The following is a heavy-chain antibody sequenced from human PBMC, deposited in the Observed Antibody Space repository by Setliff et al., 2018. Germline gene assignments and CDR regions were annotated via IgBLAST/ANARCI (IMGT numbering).Heavy chain of an antibody. V-gene: IGHV4-34*01. CDR3: ARGWGSGWSKEGAFDI. CDR1: GGSFSGYY. Sequence: SETLSLTCAVYGGSFSGYYWSWLRQPPGKGLEWIGEINHSGSTNYNPSLKSRVTISVDASKNQFTLKLSSVTAADTAVYYCARGWGSGWSKEGAFDILGQGTMVTV. D-gene: IGHD6-19*01. CDR2: INHSGST. J-gene: IGHJ3*02.